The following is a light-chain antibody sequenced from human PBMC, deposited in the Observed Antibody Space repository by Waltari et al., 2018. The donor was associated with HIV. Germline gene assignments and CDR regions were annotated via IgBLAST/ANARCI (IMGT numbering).Light chain of an antibody. CDR1: QSISSY. V-gene: IGKV1-39*01. J-gene: IGKJ2*01. CDR2: GAS. CDR3: QQSYSTPYT. Sequence: DIQMTQSPSSLSASVGDGVTITCRATQSISSYLNWYQQKLGAAPKLLIYGASTLQSGVPSRISGSGSGTDCTLTINNLQPEDFAIYYCQQSYSTPYTFGQGTKVEIK.